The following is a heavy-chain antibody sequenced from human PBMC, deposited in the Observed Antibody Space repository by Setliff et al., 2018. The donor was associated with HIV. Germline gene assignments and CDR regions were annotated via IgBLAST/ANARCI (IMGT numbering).Heavy chain of an antibody. Sequence: GASVKVSCKASGGIFSRFAFSWVRQAPGQGLEWMGGIIPIFGTPNYEQKFQGRVTITTDESTNTVYMELYSLTSEDTAIYYCASSAGAVPTTAPYGDYYYYFYMDVWGKGTTVTVSS. D-gene: IGHD1-1*01. CDR2: IIPIFGTP. V-gene: IGHV1-69*05. CDR1: GGIFSRFA. J-gene: IGHJ6*03. CDR3: ASSAGAVPTTAPYGDYYYYFYMDV.